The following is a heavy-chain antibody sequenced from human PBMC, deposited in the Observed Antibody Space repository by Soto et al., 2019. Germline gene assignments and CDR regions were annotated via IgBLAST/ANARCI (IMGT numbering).Heavy chain of an antibody. CDR2: INSRTEVATT. V-gene: IGHV3-15*07. J-gene: IGHJ3*02. CDR3: TTGGGPRGYSDFVTPADEIVDI. Sequence: EVQLVESGGGLVKPGGSLRLSCIPSGFTFNNAWLNWVRQAPGKGLELVAHINSRTEVATTNYASPVRGRFTISRDDSTDTLFLQMNSLQTDDTGVYYCTTGGGPRGYSDFVTPADEIVDIWGRVTMVTVSS. D-gene: IGHD5-12*01. CDR1: GFTFNNAW.